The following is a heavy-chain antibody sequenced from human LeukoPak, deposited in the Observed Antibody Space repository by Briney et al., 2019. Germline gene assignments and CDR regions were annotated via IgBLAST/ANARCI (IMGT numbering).Heavy chain of an antibody. D-gene: IGHD2-2*01. CDR1: GGSISSYY. J-gene: IGHJ4*02. Sequence: SETLSLTCTVSGGSISSYYWSWIRQPPGKGLEWIGYIYYSGSTNYNPSHKSRVTISVDTSKNQFSLKLSSVTAADTAVYYCAREGGYCSSTSCLDLFDYWGQGTLVTVSS. V-gene: IGHV4-59*01. CDR3: AREGGYCSSTSCLDLFDY. CDR2: IYYSGST.